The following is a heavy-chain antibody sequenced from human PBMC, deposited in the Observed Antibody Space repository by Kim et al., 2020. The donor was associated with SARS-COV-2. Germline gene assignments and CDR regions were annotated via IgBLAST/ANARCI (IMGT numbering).Heavy chain of an antibody. J-gene: IGHJ5*02. D-gene: IGHD3-3*01. CDR1: GGSISSGGYY. CDR3: ARAKQQRFLEWLSPQDWVDP. V-gene: IGHV4-31*03. CDR2: IYYSGST. Sequence: SETLSLTCTVSGGSISSGGYYWSWIRQHPGKGLEWIGYIYYSGSTYYNPSLKSRVTISVDTSKNQFSLKLSSVTAADTAVYYCARAKQQRFLEWLSPQDWVDPWGQGTLVTVSS.